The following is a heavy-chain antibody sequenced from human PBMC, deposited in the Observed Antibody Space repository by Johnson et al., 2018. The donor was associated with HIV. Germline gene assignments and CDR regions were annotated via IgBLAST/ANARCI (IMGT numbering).Heavy chain of an antibody. D-gene: IGHD6-19*01. CDR3: ARAGAVGFDAFDI. CDR2: ISYDGSNK. J-gene: IGHJ3*02. CDR1: GITFSDYA. Sequence: QVQLVESGGGVVQPGRSLRLSCAASGITFSDYAMHWVRQAPGKGLEWVAVISYDGSNKYYADSVKGRFTISRDNSKNTLYLQMNSLRGEDTAVYYCARAGAVGFDAFDIWGQWTMVTVSS. V-gene: IGHV3-30-3*01.